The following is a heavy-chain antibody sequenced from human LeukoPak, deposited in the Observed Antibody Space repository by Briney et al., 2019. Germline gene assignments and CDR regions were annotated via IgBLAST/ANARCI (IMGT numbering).Heavy chain of an antibody. V-gene: IGHV3-53*04. D-gene: IGHD6-19*01. CDR1: GFTFSSYS. J-gene: IGHJ3*02. CDR2: IYSGGST. Sequence: GGSLRLSCAASGFTFSSYSMNWVRQAPGKGLEWVSVIYSGGSTYYADSVKGRFTISRHNSKNTLYLQMNSLRAEDTAVYYCARATSSGWYFAFDIWGQGTMVTVSS. CDR3: ARATSSGWYFAFDI.